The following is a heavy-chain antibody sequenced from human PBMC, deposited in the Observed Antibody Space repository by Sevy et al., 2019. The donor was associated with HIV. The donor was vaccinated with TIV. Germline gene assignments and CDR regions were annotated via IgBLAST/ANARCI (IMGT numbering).Heavy chain of an antibody. CDR1: GFTFSSYG. J-gene: IGHJ4*02. CDR3: ARDQGYSYGSYFDY. V-gene: IGHV3-33*01. D-gene: IGHD5-18*01. Sequence: GGYLRLSCAASGFTFSSYGMHWVRQAPGKGLEWVAVIWYDGSNKYYADSVKGRFTISRDNSKNTLYLQMNSLRAEDTAVYYCARDQGYSYGSYFDYWGQGTLVTVSS. CDR2: IWYDGSNK.